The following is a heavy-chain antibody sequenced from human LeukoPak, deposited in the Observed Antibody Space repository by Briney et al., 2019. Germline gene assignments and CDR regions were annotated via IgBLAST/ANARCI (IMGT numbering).Heavy chain of an antibody. Sequence: SETLSLTCTVSGGSISSYYWSWIRQPAGKGLEWIGRIYTSGSTNYNPSLKSRVTMSVDTSKNQFSLKLSSVTAADTAVYYCAREGAYFHSPYAFDIWGQGTMVTVSS. D-gene: IGHD2-21*01. V-gene: IGHV4-4*07. CDR1: GGSISSYY. J-gene: IGHJ3*02. CDR2: IYTSGST. CDR3: AREGAYFHSPYAFDI.